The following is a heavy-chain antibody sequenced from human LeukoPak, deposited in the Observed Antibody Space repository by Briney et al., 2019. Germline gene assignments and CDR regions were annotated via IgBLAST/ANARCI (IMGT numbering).Heavy chain of an antibody. CDR1: GFTFDDYG. J-gene: IGHJ4*02. Sequence: GGSLRLSCAASGFTFDDYGMSWVRQAPGKGLEWVSGISGSGGSTYYADSVKGRFTISRDNSKNTLYLQMNSLRAEDTAVYYCARGDGRVDYWGQGTLVTVSS. CDR2: ISGSGGST. D-gene: IGHD5-24*01. CDR3: ARGDGRVDY. V-gene: IGHV3-23*01.